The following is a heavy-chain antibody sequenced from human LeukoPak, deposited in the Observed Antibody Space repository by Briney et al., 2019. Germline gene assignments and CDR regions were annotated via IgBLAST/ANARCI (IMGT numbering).Heavy chain of an antibody. CDR2: ISYDGNRE. CDR3: AKDNSSSWSPSDY. V-gene: IGHV3-30*18. Sequence: GGSLRLSCAASGLTFSSYAMHWVRQAPGKGLEWVAVISYDGNREYYADSVKGRFTISRDNAKNSLYLQMNSLRAEDTALYYCAKDNSSSWSPSDYWGQGTLVTVSS. J-gene: IGHJ4*02. CDR1: GLTFSSYA. D-gene: IGHD6-13*01.